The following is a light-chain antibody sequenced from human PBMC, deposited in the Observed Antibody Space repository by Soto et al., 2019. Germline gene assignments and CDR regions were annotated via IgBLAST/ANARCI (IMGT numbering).Light chain of an antibody. V-gene: IGKV1-39*01. CDR1: QSIVRY. CDR3: QQSYGTPWT. Sequence: DIQMTQSPSSVSASVGDRVTITCRASQSIVRYLIWYQQKSGKAPKLLIFAASTLQSGVPSRFSGSGSGTDFTLTISSLQPEDFATYYCQQSYGTPWTFGQGTKVEI. J-gene: IGKJ1*01. CDR2: AAS.